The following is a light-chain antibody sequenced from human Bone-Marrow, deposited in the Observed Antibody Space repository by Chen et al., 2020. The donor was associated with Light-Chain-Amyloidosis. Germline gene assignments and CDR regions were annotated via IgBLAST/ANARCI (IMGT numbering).Light chain of an antibody. CDR2: RDT. J-gene: IGLJ2*01. Sequence: YELTEPPSVQVSPGQTARITCSGDDLPTKYAYWYQQKPGQAPVLVIHRDTERPSGISERFSGSSSGTTATLTISGVQAEDEADYHCQSADSSGTYEVIFGGGTKLTVL. V-gene: IGLV3-25*03. CDR3: QSADSSGTYEVI. CDR1: DLPTKY.